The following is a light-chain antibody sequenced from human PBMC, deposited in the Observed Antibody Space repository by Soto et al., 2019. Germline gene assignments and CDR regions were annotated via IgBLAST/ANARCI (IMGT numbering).Light chain of an antibody. CDR2: GAS. CDR1: QSVNNN. Sequence: EIVMTQSPATLSVSPGERATLSCRASQSVNNNLAWYQHKPGQAPRLLIYGASTMATGIPASFSGSGSGTGFSLTVCSLQSRDFAVYYCQHYNNWHPVTFGPGTKVDI. J-gene: IGKJ3*01. V-gene: IGKV3-15*01. CDR3: QHYNNWHPVT.